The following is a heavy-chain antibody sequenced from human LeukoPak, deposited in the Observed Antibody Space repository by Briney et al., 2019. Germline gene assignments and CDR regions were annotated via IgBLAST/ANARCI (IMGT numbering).Heavy chain of an antibody. V-gene: IGHV3-33*01. CDR2: IWYDGSNK. Sequence: PGGSLRLSCAASGFTFSSYGMHWVRQAPGKGLEWVAVIWYDGSNKYYADSVKGRFSISRDNAKNTLYLQMNSLRVEDTAVYYCARGRPHGNDYWGQGTLVTVSS. CDR3: ARGRPHGNDY. D-gene: IGHD4-23*01. CDR1: GFTFSSYG. J-gene: IGHJ4*02.